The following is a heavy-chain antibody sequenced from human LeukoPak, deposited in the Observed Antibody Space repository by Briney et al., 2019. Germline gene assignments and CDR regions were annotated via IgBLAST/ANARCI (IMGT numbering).Heavy chain of an antibody. Sequence: TLSLTCAVYGGSFSGYYWSWIRQPPGKGLEWIGEINHSGSTNYNPSLKSRVTISVDTSKNQFSLKLSSVTAADTAVYYCARHPFATPFDYWGRGTLLTVSS. J-gene: IGHJ4*02. CDR1: GGSFSGYY. V-gene: IGHV4-34*09. D-gene: IGHD2-15*01. CDR2: INHSGST. CDR3: ARHPFATPFDY.